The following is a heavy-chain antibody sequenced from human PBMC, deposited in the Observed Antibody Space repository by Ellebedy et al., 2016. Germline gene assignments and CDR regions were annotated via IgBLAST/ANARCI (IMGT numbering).Heavy chain of an antibody. CDR1: GFTFSSYA. CDR3: ARALGDDLRYYFDY. CDR2: ISSNGGST. J-gene: IGHJ4*02. Sequence: GGSLRLSRAASGFTFSSYAMHWVRQAPGKGLEYVSAISSNGGSTYYANSVKGRFTISRDNSKNTLYLQMGSLRAEDMAVYYCARALGDDLRYYFDYWGQGTLVTVSS. V-gene: IGHV3-64*01. D-gene: IGHD3-3*01.